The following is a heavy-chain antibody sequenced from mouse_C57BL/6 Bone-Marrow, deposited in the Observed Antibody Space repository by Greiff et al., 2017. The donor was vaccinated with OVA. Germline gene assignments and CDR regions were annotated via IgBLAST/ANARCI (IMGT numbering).Heavy chain of an antibody. CDR3: ARTGSSSAWLAY. CDR2: FHPYNDDT. J-gene: IGHJ3*01. Sequence: QVQLQQSGAELVKPGASVKMSCKASGYTFTTYPIEWMKQTQGKSLEWIGNFHPYNDDTKYNEKFKGKATLTVEKSSSTVYLELSRLTSDDSAVYYCARTGSSSAWLAYWGQGTLVTVSA. V-gene: IGHV1-47*01. D-gene: IGHD1-1*01. CDR1: GYTFTTYP.